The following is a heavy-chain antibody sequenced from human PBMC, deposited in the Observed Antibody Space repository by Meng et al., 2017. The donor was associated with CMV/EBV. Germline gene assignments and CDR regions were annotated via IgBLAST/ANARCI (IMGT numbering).Heavy chain of an antibody. CDR3: ARVWDSGWDY. J-gene: IGHJ4*02. Sequence: QVQLLQWGAGLLKPSETLSLTCAVYGGSFSGYYWSWIRQPPGKGLERIGEINHSGSTNYNPSLKSRVTISVDTSKNQFSLKLSSVTAADTAVYYCARVWDSGWDYWGQGTLVTVSS. D-gene: IGHD3-22*01. CDR2: INHSGST. CDR1: GGSFSGYY. V-gene: IGHV4-34*01.